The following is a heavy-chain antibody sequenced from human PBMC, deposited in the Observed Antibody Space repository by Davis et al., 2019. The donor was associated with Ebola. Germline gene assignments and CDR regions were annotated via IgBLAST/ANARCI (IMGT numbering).Heavy chain of an antibody. CDR2: IYYSGST. V-gene: IGHV4-39*07. D-gene: IGHD6-13*01. CDR1: GGSISSSSYY. J-gene: IGHJ3*02. Sequence: PGGSLRLSCTVSGGSISSSSYYWGWIRQPPGKGLEWLGSIYYSGSTYYNPSLESRVTISVDTSKNQFSLRLSSVTASDTAVYYCARMRATAVFDALDIWGLGTMVTVSS. CDR3: ARMRATAVFDALDI.